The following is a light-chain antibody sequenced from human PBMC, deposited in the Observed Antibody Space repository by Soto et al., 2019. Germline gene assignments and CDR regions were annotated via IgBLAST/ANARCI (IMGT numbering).Light chain of an antibody. V-gene: IGLV4-69*01. Sequence: QSVLTQSPSASASLGASVRLTCTLSSGHSSYAIAWHQQQPEKGPRYLMKLNSDGSHSNGDGIPDRFSGSSSGTERYLTISSLQSDDEADYYCQTWGTGIGVFGGGTKLTVL. CDR3: QTWGTGIGV. J-gene: IGLJ2*01. CDR1: SGHSSYA. CDR2: LNSDGSH.